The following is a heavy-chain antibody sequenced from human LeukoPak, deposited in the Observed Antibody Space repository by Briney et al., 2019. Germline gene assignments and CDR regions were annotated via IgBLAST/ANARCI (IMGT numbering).Heavy chain of an antibody. CDR1: GFTLSYYG. V-gene: IGHV3-23*01. Sequence: GSPRLSCAVSGFTLSYYGVSWVRQAPGKGLEWVSSISGSGVGPHYADSVKGRFTISRDNSRNTVYLQMNSLRAEDTAVYHCARRMRYSNRWYFDYWGQGTLVPLSS. CDR2: ISGSGVGP. D-gene: IGHD6-13*01. CDR3: ARRMRYSNRWYFDY. J-gene: IGHJ4*02.